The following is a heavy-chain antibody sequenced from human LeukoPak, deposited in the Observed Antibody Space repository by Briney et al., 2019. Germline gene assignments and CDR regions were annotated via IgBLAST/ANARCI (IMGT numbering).Heavy chain of an antibody. V-gene: IGHV4-59*01. J-gene: IGHJ5*02. Sequence: PSETLSLTCTVSGGSISSYYWSWILQPPGKGLEWIGYIYYSGSTNYNPSLKSRVTISVDTSKNQFSLKLSSVTAADTAVYYCASYSGYDSVNWFDPWGQGTLVTVSS. D-gene: IGHD5-12*01. CDR3: ASYSGYDSVNWFDP. CDR2: IYYSGST. CDR1: GGSISSYY.